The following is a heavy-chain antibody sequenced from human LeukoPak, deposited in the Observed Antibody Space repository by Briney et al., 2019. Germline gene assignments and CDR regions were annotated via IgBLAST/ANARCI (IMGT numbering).Heavy chain of an antibody. J-gene: IGHJ4*02. CDR2: INPSGGST. Sequence: ASVKVSCKASGYTFTSYYMHWVRQAPGQGLGWMGIINPSGGSTSYAQKFQGRVTMTRHTSTSTVYMELSSLRSEDTAVYYCAREGVSGYYPDYWGQGTLVTVSS. CDR1: GYTFTSYY. CDR3: AREGVSGYYPDY. V-gene: IGHV1-46*01. D-gene: IGHD3-22*01.